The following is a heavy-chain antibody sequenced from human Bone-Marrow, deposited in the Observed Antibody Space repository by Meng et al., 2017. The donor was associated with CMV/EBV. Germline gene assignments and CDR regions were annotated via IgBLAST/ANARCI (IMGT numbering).Heavy chain of an antibody. Sequence: SETLSLTCTVSGGSVRSYYWSWIRQPPGKGLEWIGNIYYSGSTNYNPSLKSRVTISVDTSKNQFSLKLSSVTAADTAVYYCARAGGWVSPFDYWGQGGLVTVSS. D-gene: IGHD6-19*01. CDR2: IYYSGST. J-gene: IGHJ4*02. CDR3: ARAGGWVSPFDY. CDR1: GGSVRSYY. V-gene: IGHV4-59*02.